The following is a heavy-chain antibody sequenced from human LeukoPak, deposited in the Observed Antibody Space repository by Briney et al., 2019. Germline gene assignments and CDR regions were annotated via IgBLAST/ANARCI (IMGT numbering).Heavy chain of an antibody. CDR3: ARGGIYDSSGYYWGFDY. Sequence: GGSLRLSCAASGFTFSSYWMSWVRQAPGKGLGWVSSISSSSSYIYYADSVKGRFTISRDNAKNSLYLQMNSLRAEDTAVYYCARGGIYDSSGYYWGFDYWGQGTLVTVSS. J-gene: IGHJ4*02. D-gene: IGHD3-22*01. CDR2: ISSSSSYI. CDR1: GFTFSSYW. V-gene: IGHV3-21*01.